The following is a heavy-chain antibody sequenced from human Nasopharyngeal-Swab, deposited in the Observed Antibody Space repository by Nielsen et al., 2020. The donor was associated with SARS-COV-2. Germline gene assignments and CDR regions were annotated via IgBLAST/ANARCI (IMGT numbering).Heavy chain of an antibody. CDR1: GFTFSDYY. Sequence: GSLTLSCAVSGFTFSDYYISWIRQAPAKGLEWVSYISSSGSTIYYADSVKGRFTISRDNAKNSLYLQMNSLRAEDTAVYYWARVDIAAAGTWLFDDWGQGTLVTVSS. CDR2: ISSSGSTI. D-gene: IGHD6-13*01. V-gene: IGHV3-11*01. CDR3: ARVDIAAAGTWLFDD. J-gene: IGHJ4*02.